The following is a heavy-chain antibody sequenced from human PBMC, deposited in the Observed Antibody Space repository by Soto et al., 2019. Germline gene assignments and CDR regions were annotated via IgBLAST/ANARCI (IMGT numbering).Heavy chain of an antibody. CDR3: VKSRGGNNFDFFD. CDR2: IRGNGDPP. V-gene: IGHV3-64D*06. J-gene: IGHJ4*02. Sequence: WGCMRLSCSASGVTFNSYGMHWVRQNTGKGLEYVSGIRGNGDPPFYADSVKGRFTISRDNPKNTLYLQMSSLSADDTAVYYCVKSRGGNNFDFFDWGQGALVTVFS. CDR1: GVTFNSYG. D-gene: IGHD5-12*01.